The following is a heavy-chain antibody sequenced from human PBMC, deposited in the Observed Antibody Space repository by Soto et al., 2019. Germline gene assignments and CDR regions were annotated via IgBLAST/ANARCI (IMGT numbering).Heavy chain of an antibody. CDR3: ARSGYSGYDHRFDY. Sequence: GGSLRLSCAASGFTFSSYSMNWVRQAPGKGLEWVSSISSSSSYIYYADSVKGRFTISRDNAKNSLYLQMNSLRAEDTAVYYCARSGYSGYDHRFDYWGQGTLVTVSS. V-gene: IGHV3-21*01. CDR1: GFTFSSYS. J-gene: IGHJ4*02. D-gene: IGHD5-12*01. CDR2: ISSSSSYI.